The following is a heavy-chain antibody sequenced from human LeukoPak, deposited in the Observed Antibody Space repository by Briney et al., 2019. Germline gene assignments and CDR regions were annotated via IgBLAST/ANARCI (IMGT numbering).Heavy chain of an antibody. Sequence: PSETLSLTCTASGGSISSYYWSWIRQPPGEGLEWIGYIYYSGSTNYNPSLKSRVTISVDTSKNQFSLKLSSVTAADTAVYYCASYPQWLVRGYFDYWGQGTLVTVSS. J-gene: IGHJ4*02. CDR3: ASYPQWLVRGYFDY. V-gene: IGHV4-59*12. D-gene: IGHD6-19*01. CDR1: GGSISSYY. CDR2: IYYSGST.